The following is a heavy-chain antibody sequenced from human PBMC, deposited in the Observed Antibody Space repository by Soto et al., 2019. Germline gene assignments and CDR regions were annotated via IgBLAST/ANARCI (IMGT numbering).Heavy chain of an antibody. D-gene: IGHD3-22*01. J-gene: IGHJ6*02. CDR1: GYTFTGYY. CDR2: INPNSGGT. CDR3: AREGGVVVITFSHGMGV. V-gene: IGHV1-2*02. Sequence: ASVKVSCKASGYTFTGYYMHWVRQAPGQGLEWMGWINPNSGGTNYAQKFQGRVTMTRDTSIRTAYMELSRLRSDDTAVYYCAREGGVVVITFSHGMGVWGQGTTVTVSS.